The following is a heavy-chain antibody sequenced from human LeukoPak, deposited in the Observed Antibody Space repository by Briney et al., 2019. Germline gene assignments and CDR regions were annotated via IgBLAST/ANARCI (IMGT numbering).Heavy chain of an antibody. CDR2: IYPGDSDT. V-gene: IGHV5-51*01. J-gene: IGHJ4*02. CDR1: GFRFTSYW. Sequence: GESLKISCKGSGFRFTSYWIGWVRQLPGKGLEWMGIIYPGDSDTRYSPSFQGQVTISADKSISTAYLQWSSLKASDTAMYYCARQFGITMVRGELDYWGQGTLVTVSS. D-gene: IGHD3-10*01. CDR3: ARQFGITMVRGELDY.